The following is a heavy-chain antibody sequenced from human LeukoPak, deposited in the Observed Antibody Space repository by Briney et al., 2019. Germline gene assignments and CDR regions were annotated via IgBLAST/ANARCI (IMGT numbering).Heavy chain of an antibody. J-gene: IGHJ3*02. CDR1: RFTFSNYW. CDR2: TNSDGSST. Sequence: PGGSLRLSCAASRFTFSNYWMRWVRQAPGKGLVWVSRTNSDGSSTSYADSVKGRCTIYRDNAKNTLYLQMNSRRAEDTAVYYCARDWWGYCSSTSCYGDAFDIWGQGTMVTVSS. CDR3: ARDWWGYCSSTSCYGDAFDI. V-gene: IGHV3-74*01. D-gene: IGHD2-2*01.